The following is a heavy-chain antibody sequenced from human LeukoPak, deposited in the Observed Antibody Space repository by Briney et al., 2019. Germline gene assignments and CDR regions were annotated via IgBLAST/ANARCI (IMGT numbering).Heavy chain of an antibody. CDR2: ISSSSSTI. J-gene: IGHJ4*02. D-gene: IGHD2-2*02. CDR1: GFTFSSYA. CDR3: ARDRYCSSTSCYTPY. Sequence: GGSLRLSCAASGFTFSSYAMNWVRQAPGKGLEWVSYISSSSSTIYYADSVKGRFTISRDNAKNSLYLQMNSLRAEDTAVYYCARDRYCSSTSCYTPYWGQGTLVTVSS. V-gene: IGHV3-48*01.